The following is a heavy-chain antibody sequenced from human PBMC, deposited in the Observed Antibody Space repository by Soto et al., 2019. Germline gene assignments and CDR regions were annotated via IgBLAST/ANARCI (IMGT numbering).Heavy chain of an antibody. Sequence: QVQLQESGPGLVKPSETLALTCTVSGGSIRSYYWRWIRQPPGKGLEWLGYMYEGGSTNYNPSLRSRVTLSVGTSENEFCLKLTAVTAADSAVYYCARLEVGLWYLDVWGRGTLVSVSS. CDR2: MYEGGST. D-gene: IGHD2-2*01. CDR3: ARLEVGLWYLDV. CDR1: GGSIRSYY. J-gene: IGHJ2*01. V-gene: IGHV4-59*08.